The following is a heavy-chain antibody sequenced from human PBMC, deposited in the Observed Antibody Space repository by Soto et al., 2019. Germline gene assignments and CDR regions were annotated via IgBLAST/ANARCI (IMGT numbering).Heavy chain of an antibody. Sequence: PGGSLRLSCAASGFTFSSHWMHWVRQAPGKGLVWVSRVNNDGSITNYADSVRGRFSISRDNAKNTLYLQMSSLRAEDTAVYYCAREVLPYDFWSGPYYYYYGMDVWGQGTTVTVSS. J-gene: IGHJ6*02. CDR1: GFTFSSHW. D-gene: IGHD3-3*01. CDR2: VNNDGSIT. CDR3: AREVLPYDFWSGPYYYYYGMDV. V-gene: IGHV3-74*01.